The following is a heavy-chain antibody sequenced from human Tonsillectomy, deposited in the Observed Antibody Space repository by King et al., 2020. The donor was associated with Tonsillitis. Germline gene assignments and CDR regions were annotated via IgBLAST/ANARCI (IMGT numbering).Heavy chain of an antibody. J-gene: IGHJ4*02. CDR1: GASVTSGGYY. CDR2: IYHGGSA. D-gene: IGHD4-23*01. Sequence: QLQESGPGLVRPSETLSLTCTVSGASVTSGGYYWSWIRQPPGKGLEWIGCIYHGGSADYNPALESRVTMSVETFKNHFSLKLSPVTAADTAVYYCARAVDYGHNSEDCWGQGTLVTVSS. CDR3: ARAVDYGHNSEDC. V-gene: IGHV4-61*03.